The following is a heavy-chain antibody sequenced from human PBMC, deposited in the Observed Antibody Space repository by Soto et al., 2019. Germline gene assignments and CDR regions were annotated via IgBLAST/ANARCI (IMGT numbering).Heavy chain of an antibody. V-gene: IGHV3-33*01. CDR3: ARVEQLVSDYYHGMDV. CDR1: GFTFSRYG. J-gene: IGHJ6*02. CDR2: IWYDGSNK. Sequence: SLRLSCAASGFTFSRYGMHWVRQAPGKGLEWVAVIWYDGSNKYYADSVKGRFTISRDNSKNTLYLQMNSLRAEDTAVYYCARVEQLVSDYYHGMDVWGQGTTVTVSS. D-gene: IGHD6-13*01.